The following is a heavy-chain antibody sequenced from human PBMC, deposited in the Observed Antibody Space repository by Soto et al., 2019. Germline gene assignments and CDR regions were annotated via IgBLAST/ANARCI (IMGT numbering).Heavy chain of an antibody. CDR1: SFAVTNAW. J-gene: IGHJ4*02. Sequence: GGSLRLSCATSSFAVTNAWVNWVRQAPGKGLEWVGQVKRKTEGWITDYGGPVKGRFTISRDDSKNTVYLQMSSLSTDDTAVYYCTTGYGSNWYYWGQGTMVTVSS. V-gene: IGHV3-15*07. CDR3: TTGYGSNWYY. CDR2: VKRKTEGWIT. D-gene: IGHD6-13*01.